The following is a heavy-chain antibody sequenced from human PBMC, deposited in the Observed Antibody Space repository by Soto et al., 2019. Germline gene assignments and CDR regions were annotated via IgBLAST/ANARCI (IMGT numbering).Heavy chain of an antibody. Sequence: GGSLRLSCAASGITFSNYAMTWVRQAPGKGLEWVSAISSTGSTTYYADSVKGRFTISRDNSENKVYLPMTSLRAVDTAVYYCARVLGGPRTSEFDYWGQGTLVTVSS. CDR3: ARVLGGPRTSEFDY. CDR2: ISSTGSTT. V-gene: IGHV3-23*01. J-gene: IGHJ4*02. CDR1: GITFSNYA. D-gene: IGHD3-3*02.